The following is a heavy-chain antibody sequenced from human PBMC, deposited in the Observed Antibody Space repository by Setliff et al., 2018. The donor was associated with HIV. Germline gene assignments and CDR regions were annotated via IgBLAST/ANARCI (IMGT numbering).Heavy chain of an antibody. J-gene: IGHJ4*02. Sequence: SVKVSCKASGFTFSSSVIQWVRQARGQRLEWIGWIVVGSGNSNHAQKFQERVTISRDMSTSTAYMELSGLRSEDTAVYYCAAAPSPAAPGNWGKGTLVTV. CDR2: IVVGSGNS. D-gene: IGHD6-25*01. CDR1: GFTFSSSV. CDR3: AAAPSPAAPGN. V-gene: IGHV1-58*02.